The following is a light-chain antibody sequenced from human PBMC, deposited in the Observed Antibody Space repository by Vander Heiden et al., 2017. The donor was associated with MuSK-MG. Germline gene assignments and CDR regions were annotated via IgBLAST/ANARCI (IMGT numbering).Light chain of an antibody. V-gene: IGKV3-11*01. J-gene: IGKJ1*01. CDR2: DAS. CDR1: QSVSSY. Sequence: EIVLTQSPATLSLSPGERATLSCRASQSVSSYLAWYQQKPGQAPRLLIYDASNRATAIPARFSASGSGTDFTLTISSLEPEDFAVYYCQRRSNWPGTFGQGTSVEMK. CDR3: QRRSNWPGT.